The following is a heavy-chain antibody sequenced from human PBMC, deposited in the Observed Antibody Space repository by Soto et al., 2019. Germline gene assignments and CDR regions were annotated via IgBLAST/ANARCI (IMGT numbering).Heavy chain of an antibody. CDR2: ISSSSSYI. CDR3: ARERVVVVPAAAKLIYYYGMDV. Sequence: GGSLRLSCAASGFTFSSYSMNWVRQAPGKGLEWVSSISSSSSYIYYADSVKGRFTISRDNAKNSLYLQMNSLRAEDTAVYYCARERVVVVPAAAKLIYYYGMDVWGQWTAVTVSS. J-gene: IGHJ6*02. V-gene: IGHV3-21*01. D-gene: IGHD2-2*01. CDR1: GFTFSSYS.